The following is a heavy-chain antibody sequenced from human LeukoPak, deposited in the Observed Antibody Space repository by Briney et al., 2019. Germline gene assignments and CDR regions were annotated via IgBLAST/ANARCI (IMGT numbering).Heavy chain of an antibody. J-gene: IGHJ4*02. D-gene: IGHD5-24*01. CDR2: IRADAVTT. V-gene: IGHV3-23*01. Sequence: GGSLRLSCAASGFTFSNYNMNWVRQAPGKGLEWVSGIRADAVTTYYADSVKGRFIISRDNSKNTVYLQMNSLSAEDAAVYYCVKDDGWVQYANWGQGTLVTVSS. CDR1: GFTFSNYN. CDR3: VKDDGWVQYAN.